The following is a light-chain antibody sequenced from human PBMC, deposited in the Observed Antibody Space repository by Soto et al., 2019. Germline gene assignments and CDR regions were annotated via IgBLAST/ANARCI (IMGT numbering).Light chain of an antibody. CDR3: SSYAGNSNYV. CDR1: SSDVGGYNY. Sequence: QAVLTQPPSVSAAPGQKVTISCSGSSSDVGGYNYVSWYQQHPGKAPKLMIYEVSNRPSGVSNRFSGSKSGNTASLTISGLQAEDEADYYCSSYAGNSNYVFGTGTKLTVL. V-gene: IGLV2-14*01. CDR2: EVS. J-gene: IGLJ1*01.